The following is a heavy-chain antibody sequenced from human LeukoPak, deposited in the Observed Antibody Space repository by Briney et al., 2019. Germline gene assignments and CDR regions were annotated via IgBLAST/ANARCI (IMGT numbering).Heavy chain of an antibody. CDR2: ISAYTGNT. D-gene: IGHD3-16*01. CDR1: GYTFSSYA. V-gene: IGHV1-18*01. Sequence: ASVKVSCKASGYTFSSYAMSWVRQAPGQGLEWMGWISAYTGNTNYAQNLQGRVTMTTDTSTNTAYMELRSLRSDDTAVYYCARGKKDHYDYDYWGQGTLVTVSS. CDR3: ARGKKDHYDYDY. J-gene: IGHJ4*02.